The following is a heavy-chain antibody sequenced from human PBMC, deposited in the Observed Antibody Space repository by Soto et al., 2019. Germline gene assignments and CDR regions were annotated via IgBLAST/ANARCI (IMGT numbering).Heavy chain of an antibody. D-gene: IGHD2-2*01. CDR2: ISSSSSTI. J-gene: IGHJ4*02. CDR1: GFTFSTYS. CDR3: AIIGYCSSTSCLY. Sequence: EVQLVESGGGLVQPGGSLRLSCAASGFTFSTYSMNWVRQAPGKGLEWISYISSSSSTIYYADSVKGRFTISRDNAKNSLYLEMNSLRAEDTAVYYCAIIGYCSSTSCLYWGQGTLVTVSS. V-gene: IGHV3-48*01.